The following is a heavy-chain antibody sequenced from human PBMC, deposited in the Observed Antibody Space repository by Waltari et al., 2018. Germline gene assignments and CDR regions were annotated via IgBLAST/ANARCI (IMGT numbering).Heavy chain of an antibody. CDR2: IIPILGIA. V-gene: IGHV1-69*10. D-gene: IGHD2-15*01. CDR3: AMNLQDIVVVVAAKGDYYYYMDV. J-gene: IGHJ6*03. CDR1: GGTFSSYA. Sequence: QVQLVQSGAEVKKPGSSVKVSCKASGGTFSSYAISWVRQAPGQGLEWRGGIIPILGIANYAQKFQGRVTITADKSTSTAYMELSSLRSEDTAVYYCAMNLQDIVVVVAAKGDYYYYMDVWGKGTTVTVSS.